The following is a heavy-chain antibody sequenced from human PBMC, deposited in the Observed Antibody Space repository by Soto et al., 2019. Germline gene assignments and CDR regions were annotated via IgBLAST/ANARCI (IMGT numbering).Heavy chain of an antibody. D-gene: IGHD6-13*01. CDR2: INWNSGSI. CDR1: GFTFDDYA. CDR3: VKDESINWYSGHFRH. J-gene: IGHJ1*01. V-gene: IGHV3-9*01. Sequence: GGSLRLSCAASGFTFDDYAMHWVRQVPGKGLEWVSGINWNSGSIGYADSVKGRFAISRDNAKDSLHLQMNSLRAEDTAFYYCVKDESINWYSGHFRHWGQGTLVTVSS.